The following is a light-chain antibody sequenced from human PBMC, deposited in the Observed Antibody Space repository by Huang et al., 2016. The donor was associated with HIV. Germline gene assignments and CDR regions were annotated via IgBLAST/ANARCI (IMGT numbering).Light chain of an antibody. CDR1: QSIGSA. Sequence: EVVLTQFPDFQSATPTEKVTITCRASQSIGSALHWYQQKPNQSPELLIKFASQSVSGVPSRFSGSGSGTEFTLTINSLEAEDAATYYCHQSSTLPWTFGQGTKVEIK. J-gene: IGKJ1*01. V-gene: IGKV6-21*01. CDR2: FAS. CDR3: HQSSTLPWT.